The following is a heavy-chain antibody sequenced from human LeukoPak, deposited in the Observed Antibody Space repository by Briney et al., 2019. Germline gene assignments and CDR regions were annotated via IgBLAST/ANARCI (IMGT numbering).Heavy chain of an antibody. V-gene: IGHV3-7*04. CDR2: IKQDGSEK. Sequence: GGSLRLACAASGLTFSSYWMSWGRQAPGKGLEWVANIKQDGSEKNYVDSVKGRFTISRDNAKNSLYLQMNSLRADDTAVYYCARGRGMDVWGQGPTVTVSS. CDR3: ARGRGMDV. CDR1: GLTFSSYW. J-gene: IGHJ6*01.